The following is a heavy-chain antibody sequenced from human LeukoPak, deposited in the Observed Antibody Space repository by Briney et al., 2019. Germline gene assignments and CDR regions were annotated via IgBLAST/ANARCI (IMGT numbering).Heavy chain of an antibody. V-gene: IGHV3-30*03. J-gene: IGHJ4*02. CDR3: ARGRYGYDYFDY. Sequence: GGSLRLSCAASRFIFSSSDMHWVRQAPGKGLEWVALISHDGNKKYYADSVKGRFTLSRDISTNTLYLQMNSLRAEDTAVYYCARGRYGYDYFDYWGQGTLVTVSS. CDR2: ISHDGNKK. D-gene: IGHD2-15*01. CDR1: RFIFSSSD.